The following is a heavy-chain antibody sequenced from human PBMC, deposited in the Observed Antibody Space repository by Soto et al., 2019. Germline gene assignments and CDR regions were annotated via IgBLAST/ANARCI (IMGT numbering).Heavy chain of an antibody. CDR3: ATELPPYYYYGMDV. J-gene: IGHJ6*02. CDR2: INAGNGNT. V-gene: IGHV1-3*01. D-gene: IGHD1-7*01. CDR1: GYTFTSYA. Sequence: ASVKVSCKASGYTFTSYAMHWVLQAPGQRLEWMGWINAGNGNTKYSQKFQGRVTITRDTSASTAYMELSSLRSEDTAVYYCATELPPYYYYGMDVWGQGTTVTVSS.